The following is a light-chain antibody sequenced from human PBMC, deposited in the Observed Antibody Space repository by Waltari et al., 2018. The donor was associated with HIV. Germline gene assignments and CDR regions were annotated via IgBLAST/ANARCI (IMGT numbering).Light chain of an antibody. CDR3: GTWDSRLSAV. J-gene: IGLJ1*01. CDR2: ENN. V-gene: IGLV1-51*02. Sequence: QSVLTQPPSVSAAPGQKVTISCSGSSPTFGNDYVSWYQQLPGTAPKLLIYENNKRPSGIPDRFSGSKSGTSATLGITGLQTGDEADYYCGTWDSRLSAVFGTGTRVTVL. CDR1: SPTFGNDY.